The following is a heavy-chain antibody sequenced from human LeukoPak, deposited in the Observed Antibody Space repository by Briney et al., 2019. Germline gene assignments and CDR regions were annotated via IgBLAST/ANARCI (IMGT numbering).Heavy chain of an antibody. CDR3: VRGATFRSV. Sequence: SETLSLTCAVYGGSFSGYYWSWIRQPPGKGLEWIGEINHSGSTNYNPSLKSRVTISVDTSKNQFSLKLSSVTAADTAVYYCVRGATFRSVWGRGTLVTVSS. CDR1: GGSFSGYY. J-gene: IGHJ4*02. D-gene: IGHD3-10*01. CDR2: INHSGST. V-gene: IGHV4-34*01.